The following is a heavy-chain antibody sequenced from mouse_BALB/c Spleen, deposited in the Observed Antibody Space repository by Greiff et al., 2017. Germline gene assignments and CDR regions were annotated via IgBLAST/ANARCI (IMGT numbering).Heavy chain of an antibody. J-gene: IGHJ2*01. D-gene: IGHD1-1*01. CDR1: GYTFTDYA. V-gene: IGHV1S137*01. CDR2: ISTYYGDA. CDR3: ARDYGSSLDY. Sequence: QVQPQQSGAELVRPGVSVKISCKGSGYTFTDYAMHWVKQSHAKSLEWIGVISTYYGDASYNQKFKGKATMTVDKSSSTAYMELARLTSEDSAIYYCARDYGSSLDYWGQGTTLTVSS.